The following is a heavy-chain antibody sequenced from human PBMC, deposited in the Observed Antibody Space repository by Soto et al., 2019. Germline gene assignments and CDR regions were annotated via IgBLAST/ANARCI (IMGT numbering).Heavy chain of an antibody. CDR3: ARVLGATYAFDI. Sequence: PGGSLRLSCAASGFTFSSYDMHWVRQATGKGLEWVSAIGTAGDTYYPGSVKGRFTISRENAKNSLYLQMNSLRAEDTAVYYCARVLGATYAFDIWGQGTMVTVSS. CDR2: IGTAGDT. D-gene: IGHD1-26*01. CDR1: GFTFSSYD. J-gene: IGHJ3*02. V-gene: IGHV3-13*01.